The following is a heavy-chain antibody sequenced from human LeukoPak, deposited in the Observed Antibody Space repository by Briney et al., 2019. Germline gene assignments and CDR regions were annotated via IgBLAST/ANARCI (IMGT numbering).Heavy chain of an antibody. CDR2: IYYSGST. J-gene: IGHJ4*02. D-gene: IGHD1-20*01. CDR3: ARGQAGRGITGTRHYYFDY. V-gene: IGHV4-59*08. CDR1: GGSISSYY. Sequence: SETLSLTCTVSGGSISSYYWSWIRQPPGKGLEWIGYIYYSGSTNYNPSLKSRVTISVDTSKNQFSLKLSSVTAADTAVYYCARGQAGRGITGTRHYYFDYWGEGTLVTVSS.